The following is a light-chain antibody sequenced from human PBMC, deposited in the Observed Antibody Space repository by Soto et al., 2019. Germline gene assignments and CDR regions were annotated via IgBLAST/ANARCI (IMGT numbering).Light chain of an antibody. CDR1: QSVSNN. J-gene: IGKJ5*01. Sequence: IVMTQSPATLSVSPWERATLSCRASQSVSNNLAWYQQKPGQAPRLLIYLASTRAPGIPARFSGSGSGTEFTLTISSLQSEDFAVYYCQQYNNWPPTTFGQGTRLEIK. V-gene: IGKV3D-15*01. CDR2: LAS. CDR3: QQYNNWPPTT.